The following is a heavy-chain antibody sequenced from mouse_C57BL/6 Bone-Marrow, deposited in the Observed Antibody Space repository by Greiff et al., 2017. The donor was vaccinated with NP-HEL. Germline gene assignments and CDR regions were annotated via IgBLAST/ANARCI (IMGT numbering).Heavy chain of an antibody. V-gene: IGHV1-18*01. Sequence: EVQLQQSGPELVKPGASVKIPCKASGYTFTDYNMDWVKQSHGKSLEWIGDINPNNGGTIYNQKFKGKATLTVDKSSSTAYMALRSLTSEDTAVYYCARLYDGYYDYAMDYWGQGTSVTVSS. CDR1: GYTFTDYN. CDR2: INPNNGGT. D-gene: IGHD2-3*01. CDR3: ARLYDGYYDYAMDY. J-gene: IGHJ4*01.